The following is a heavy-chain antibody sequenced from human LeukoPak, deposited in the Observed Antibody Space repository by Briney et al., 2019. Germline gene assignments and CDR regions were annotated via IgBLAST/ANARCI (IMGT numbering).Heavy chain of an antibody. CDR3: AKDLGEMATISGDY. D-gene: IGHD5-24*01. V-gene: IGHV3-43*02. CDR1: GFTFDDYA. Sequence: GGSLRLSCAASGFTFDDYAMHWVRQAPGKGLEWVSLISGEGGSTYYADSVKGRFTISRDNSKNSLYLQMNSLRTEDTALYYCAKDLGEMATISGDYWGRGTLVTVSS. J-gene: IGHJ4*02. CDR2: ISGEGGST.